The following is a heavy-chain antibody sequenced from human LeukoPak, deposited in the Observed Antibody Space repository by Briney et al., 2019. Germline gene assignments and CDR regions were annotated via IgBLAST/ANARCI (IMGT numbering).Heavy chain of an antibody. CDR2: IKEDGSEK. CDR3: ARDLGVCSGGTCYPVYDY. J-gene: IGHJ4*02. Sequence: GGSLRLSCAASGIIVSRYWMTWVRQAPGKGLEWVADIKEDGSEKHYVDSVKGRFTISRDNAEDSLYLQMNSLRAEDTAIYYCARDLGVCSGGTCYPVYDYWGQGIPVTVSS. D-gene: IGHD2-15*01. CDR1: GIIVSRYW. V-gene: IGHV3-7*01.